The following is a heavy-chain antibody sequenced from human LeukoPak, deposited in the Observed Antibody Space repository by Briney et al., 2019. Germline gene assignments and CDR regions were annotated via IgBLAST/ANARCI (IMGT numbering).Heavy chain of an antibody. CDR3: AKDGSSGWYVVLDY. CDR2: IRNDGAKT. Sequence: GGSLRLSCVGSTFTFSDYGMHWVRQAPGKGLEWVAFIRNDGAKTYYADSAKGRFTISRDNSRSTLYLQMNSLRAEDTAVYYCAKDGSSGWYVVLDYWGQGTLVTVSS. V-gene: IGHV3-30*02. J-gene: IGHJ4*02. D-gene: IGHD6-19*01. CDR1: TFTFSDYG.